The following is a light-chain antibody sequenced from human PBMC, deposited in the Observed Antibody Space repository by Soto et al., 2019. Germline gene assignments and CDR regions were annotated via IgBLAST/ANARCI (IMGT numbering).Light chain of an antibody. CDR2: GAS. V-gene: IGKV3-15*01. CDR1: QSVSSN. CDR3: QHFGDSPIT. J-gene: IGKJ5*01. Sequence: EIVMTQSPATLSVSPGERATLSCRASQSVSSNLAWYQQKPGQAPRLLIYGASTRATGIPARFSGSGSGTEFTLTISSLQSEDFAVYYCQHFGDSPITFGQGTRLEIK.